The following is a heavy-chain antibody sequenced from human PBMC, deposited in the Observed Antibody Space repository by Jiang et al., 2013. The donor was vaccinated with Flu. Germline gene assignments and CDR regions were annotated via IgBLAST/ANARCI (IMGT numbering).Heavy chain of an antibody. D-gene: IGHD3-10*01. CDR1: GYTFDRYW. CDR2: IFYSGTA. V-gene: IGHV5-51*01. J-gene: IGHJ5*02. Sequence: GAEVKKPGESLKISCKTSGYTFDRYWIGWVRLMSGKDLEWMGIIFYSGTAYYNPSLKSLVTISIDTSKNQFSLKLSSVTAADTAVYYCARLERKEVRGVSTFDPVGPGTLVTVSS. CDR3: ARLERKEVRGVSTFDP.